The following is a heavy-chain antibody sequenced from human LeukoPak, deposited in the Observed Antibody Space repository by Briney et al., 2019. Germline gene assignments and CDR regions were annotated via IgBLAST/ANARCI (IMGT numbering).Heavy chain of an antibody. Sequence: GGSLRLSCAASGFTFSSYAMSWVRQAPGKGLEWVSAITSSGGSTYYADSVKGRFTISRDNSKNTLYLQMNSLRAEDMALYYCAKRRYYDDSAFDYWGQGTLVTVSS. CDR1: GFTFSSYA. V-gene: IGHV3-23*01. CDR3: AKRRYYDDSAFDY. D-gene: IGHD3-22*01. J-gene: IGHJ4*02. CDR2: ITSSGGST.